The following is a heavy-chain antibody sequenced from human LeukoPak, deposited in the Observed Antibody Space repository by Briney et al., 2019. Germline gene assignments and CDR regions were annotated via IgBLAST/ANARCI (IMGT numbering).Heavy chain of an antibody. V-gene: IGHV4-4*07. D-gene: IGHD3-9*01. CDR2: IYTSGST. Sequence: PSQTLSLTCTVSGGSISSYYWSWIRQPAGKGLERIGRIYTSGSTNYNPSLKSRVIMSVDTSKNQFSLKLSSVTAADTAVYYCAREDILTGYYWGQGTLVTVSS. CDR3: AREDILTGYY. J-gene: IGHJ4*02. CDR1: GGSISSYY.